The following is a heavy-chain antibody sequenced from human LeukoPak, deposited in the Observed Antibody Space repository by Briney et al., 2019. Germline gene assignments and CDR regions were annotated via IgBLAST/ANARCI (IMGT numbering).Heavy chain of an antibody. D-gene: IGHD6-19*01. J-gene: IGHJ4*02. CDR2: ISGGGGST. CDR1: GFTFDDYA. V-gene: IGHV3-43*02. Sequence: GGSLRLSCAASGFTFDDYAMHWVRQAPGKGLEWVSLISGGGGSTYYADSVKGRFTISRDNSKNSLYLQMNSLRTEDTALYYCAKGPSPYSSGWLDYWGQGTLVTVSS. CDR3: AKGPSPYSSGWLDY.